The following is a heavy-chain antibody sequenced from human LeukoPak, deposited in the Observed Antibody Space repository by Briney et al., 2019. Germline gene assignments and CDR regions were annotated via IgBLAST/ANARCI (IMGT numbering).Heavy chain of an antibody. J-gene: IGHJ4*02. V-gene: IGHV3-48*03. CDR1: GFTFSSYE. CDR2: ISSSGSTI. D-gene: IGHD3-3*01. CDR3: VGDFWSGYRFDY. Sequence: GGSLRLSCAASGFTFSSYEMNWVRQAPGKGLEWVSYISSSGSTIYYADSVEGRFTISRDNAKNSLYLQMNSLRAEDTAVYYCVGDFWSGYRFDYWGQGTLVTVSS.